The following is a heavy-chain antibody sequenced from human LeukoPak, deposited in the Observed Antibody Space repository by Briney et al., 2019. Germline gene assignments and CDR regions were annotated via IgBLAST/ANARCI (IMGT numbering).Heavy chain of an antibody. D-gene: IGHD2-2*01. CDR2: ISGRGGTI. CDR3: AKTYYSTGPFDY. J-gene: IGHJ4*02. V-gene: IGHV3-23*01. CDR1: GFTFSSYA. Sequence: GGSLRLSCAASGFTFSSYAINWVRQAPGKGLEWVSAISGRGGTIYYADSVKGRFTVSRDNSRNTLYLQMNSVRAEDTAVYYCAKTYYSTGPFDYWGQGTLVTVSS.